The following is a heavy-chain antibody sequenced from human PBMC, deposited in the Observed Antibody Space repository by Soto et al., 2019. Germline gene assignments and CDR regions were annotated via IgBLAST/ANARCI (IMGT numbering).Heavy chain of an antibody. Sequence: EVLLVESGGGLVQPGESLRLSCAASGFTVSNSFLNWVRQAPGKGLEWVAIVFSAGHTFHADSVKGRFSISGDNSKNTLYLQMNSLRAEDTAVYYCARGDFEQWGQGTLVTVSS. CDR2: VFSAGHT. CDR1: GFTVSNSF. J-gene: IGHJ4*02. CDR3: ARGDFEQ. V-gene: IGHV3-66*01.